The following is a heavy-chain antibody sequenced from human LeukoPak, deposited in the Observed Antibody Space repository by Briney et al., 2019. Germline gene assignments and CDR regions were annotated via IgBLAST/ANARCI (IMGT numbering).Heavy chain of an antibody. Sequence: SETLSLTCAVYGGSFSGYYWSWIRQPPGKGLEWIGEINHSGSTNYNPSLKSRVTISVDTSKNQFSLKLSSVTAADTAVYYCARGVLGYCSSTSCYGYYYYMDVWGKGTTVTVSS. CDR2: INHSGST. J-gene: IGHJ6*03. D-gene: IGHD2-2*01. CDR1: GGSFSGYY. V-gene: IGHV4-34*01. CDR3: ARGVLGYCSSTSCYGYYYYMDV.